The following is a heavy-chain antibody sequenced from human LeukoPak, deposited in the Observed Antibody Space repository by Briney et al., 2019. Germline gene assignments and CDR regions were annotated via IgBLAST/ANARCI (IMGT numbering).Heavy chain of an antibody. V-gene: IGHV3-21*06. Sequence: GGSLRLSCAASGFTFSGYSMNWVRQAPGKGLEWVSAISSSSTYIYYADSVTGRFTISRDNAKNSLYLQMNSLRAEDTAVYYCARARAVAGPDAFDIWGQRTMVTVSS. CDR1: GFTFSGYS. D-gene: IGHD6-19*01. J-gene: IGHJ3*02. CDR2: ISSSSTYI. CDR3: ARARAVAGPDAFDI.